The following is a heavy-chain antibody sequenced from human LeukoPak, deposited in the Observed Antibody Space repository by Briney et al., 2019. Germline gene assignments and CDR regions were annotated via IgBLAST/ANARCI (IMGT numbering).Heavy chain of an antibody. Sequence: PGGSLRLSCVISGFTFSSYEMNWVRQAPGKGLEWVSYISSSGDTIYYADSVKGRFTISRDNAKNSLYPQMNSLRAEDTAVYYCARGRTYYDYVWGGSLDYWGQGTLVTVSS. V-gene: IGHV3-48*03. CDR2: ISSSGDTI. CDR3: ARGRTYYDYVWGGSLDY. CDR1: GFTFSSYE. J-gene: IGHJ4*02. D-gene: IGHD3-16*01.